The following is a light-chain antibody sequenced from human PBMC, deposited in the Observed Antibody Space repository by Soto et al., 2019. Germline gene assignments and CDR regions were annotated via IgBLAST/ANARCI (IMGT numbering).Light chain of an antibody. CDR2: RDS. CDR1: NIGSKN. CDR3: QVWDSSTVV. J-gene: IGLJ2*01. Sequence: SYELTQPLSVSVARGQTARITCGGNNIGSKNVHWYQQKPGQAPVLVIYRDSNRPSGIPERFSGSNSGNTATLTISRAQGGDEADYSCQVWDSSTVVFGGGTKGTVL. V-gene: IGLV3-9*01.